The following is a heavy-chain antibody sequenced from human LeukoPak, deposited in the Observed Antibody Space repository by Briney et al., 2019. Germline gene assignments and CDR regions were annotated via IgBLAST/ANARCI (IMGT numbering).Heavy chain of an antibody. V-gene: IGHV1-46*01. J-gene: IGHJ4*02. Sequence: GASVKVSCKASGYTFTAYYIHWVRQAPGQGLEWMGIINPSGGSTSYAQKFQGRVTMTRDMSTSTVYMELSSLRSEDTAVYYCATSSYRPVGATDYWGQGTLVTVSS. CDR2: INPSGGST. CDR3: ATSSYRPVGATDY. CDR1: GYTFTAYY. D-gene: IGHD1-26*01.